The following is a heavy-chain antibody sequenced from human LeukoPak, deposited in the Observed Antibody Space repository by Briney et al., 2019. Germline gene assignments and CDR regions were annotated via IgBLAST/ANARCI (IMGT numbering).Heavy chain of an antibody. D-gene: IGHD3-22*01. J-gene: IGHJ4*02. CDR3: AGSRYYYDSSGYYYKGIYYFDY. Sequence: SETLSLTCTVSGGSISSYYWSWIRQPAGKGLEWIGRIYTSGSTNYNPSLKSRVTMSVDTSKNQFSLKLSSVTAADTAVYYCAGSRYYYDSSGYYYKGIYYFDYWGQGALVTVSS. V-gene: IGHV4-4*07. CDR1: GGSISSYY. CDR2: IYTSGST.